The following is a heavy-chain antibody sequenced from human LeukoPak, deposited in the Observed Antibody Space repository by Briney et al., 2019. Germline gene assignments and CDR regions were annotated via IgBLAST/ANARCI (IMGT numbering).Heavy chain of an antibody. D-gene: IGHD2-2*01. V-gene: IGHV3-74*01. CDR1: GFTFSSYW. CDR2: INSDGSST. Sequence: PGGSLRLSCAASGFTFSSYWMHWVRQAPGKGLVWVSRINSDGSSTSYADSVKGRFTISRDNAKNTLYLQMNSLRAEDTAVYYCARDPYCSSTSCHSTGGDYWGQETLVTVSS. J-gene: IGHJ4*02. CDR3: ARDPYCSSTSCHSTGGDY.